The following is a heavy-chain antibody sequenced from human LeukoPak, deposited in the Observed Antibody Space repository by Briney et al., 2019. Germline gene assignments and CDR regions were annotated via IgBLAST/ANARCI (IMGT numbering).Heavy chain of an antibody. V-gene: IGHV4-4*09. CDR2: IYTSGST. D-gene: IGHD3-22*01. CDR1: GGSISSYY. J-gene: IGHJ2*01. Sequence: PSETLSLTCTVSGGSISSYYWSWIRQPPGKGLEWIGYIYTSGSTNYNPSLKSRVTISVDTSKNQFSLKLSSVTAADTAVYYCARRGYYDSSGYYVNWYFDLWGRGTLVTVSS. CDR3: ARRGYYDSSGYYVNWYFDL.